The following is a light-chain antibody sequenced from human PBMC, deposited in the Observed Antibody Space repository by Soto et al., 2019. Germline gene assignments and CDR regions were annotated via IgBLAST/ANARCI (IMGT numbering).Light chain of an antibody. CDR1: SGSIASNY. CDR3: QSYDATNQV. CDR2: EDN. Sequence: QSVSESPGKTVTISCTRSSGSIASNYVQWYQQRPGSSPTTVIYEDNQRPSGVPDRFSGSIDSSSNSASLTISGLETEDEADYYCQSYDATNQVFGGGTKVTVL. V-gene: IGLV6-57*01. J-gene: IGLJ3*02.